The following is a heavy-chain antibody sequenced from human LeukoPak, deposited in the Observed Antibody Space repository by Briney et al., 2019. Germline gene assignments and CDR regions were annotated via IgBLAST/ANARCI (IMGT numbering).Heavy chain of an antibody. CDR1: GGSISNY. Sequence: SETLSLTCTVSGGSISNYWSWIRQPPGKGLEWIGYIYYSGSTNYNPSLKSRVTMSVGTSKKQFSLKLSSVTAADTAVYYCARSKDILTGYYFDYWGQGTLVTVSS. D-gene: IGHD3-9*01. V-gene: IGHV4-59*01. J-gene: IGHJ4*02. CDR2: IYYSGST. CDR3: ARSKDILTGYYFDY.